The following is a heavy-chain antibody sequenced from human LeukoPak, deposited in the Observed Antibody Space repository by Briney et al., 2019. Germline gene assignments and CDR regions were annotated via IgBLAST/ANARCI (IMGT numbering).Heavy chain of an antibody. D-gene: IGHD6-13*01. CDR1: GFTFSSYS. CDR3: ARVDESIAAAGNFDY. J-gene: IGHJ4*02. V-gene: IGHV3-21*01. CDR2: ISSSSSYI. Sequence: PGGSLRLSCAASGFTFSSYSMNWVRQAPGKGPEWVSSISSSSSYIYYADSVKGRFTISRDNAKNSLYLQMNSLRAEDTAVYYCARVDESIAAAGNFDYWGQGTLVTVSS.